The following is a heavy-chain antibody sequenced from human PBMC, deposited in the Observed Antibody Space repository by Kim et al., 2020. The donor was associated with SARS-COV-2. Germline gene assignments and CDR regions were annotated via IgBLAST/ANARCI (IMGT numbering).Heavy chain of an antibody. CDR2: INSDGSTT. CDR1: GFTFSSYW. Sequence: GGSLRLSCAASGFTFSSYWMHWVRQAPGKGLVWVSRINSDGSTTNYADSVKGRFTISRDNAKNTLYLQMNRLRAEDTAVYYCASRRYTGTYYYFDSWGQGTLLLVSS. J-gene: IGHJ4*02. V-gene: IGHV3-74*01. D-gene: IGHD1-26*01. CDR3: ASRRYTGTYYYFDS.